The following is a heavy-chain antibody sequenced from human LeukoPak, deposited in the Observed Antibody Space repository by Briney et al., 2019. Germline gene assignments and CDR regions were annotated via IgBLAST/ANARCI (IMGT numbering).Heavy chain of an antibody. CDR1: GGSIRSSSYY. J-gene: IGHJ4*02. CDR3: ARQTGSGLFILP. CDR2: IYYSGNT. Sequence: SETLSLTCTVSGGSIRSSSYYWGWIRQPPGKGLEWIGSIYYSGNTYYNASLKSQVSISIDTSKNQFSLRLTSVTAADTAVYYCARQTGSGLFILPGGQGTLVTVSS. V-gene: IGHV4-39*01. D-gene: IGHD3/OR15-3a*01.